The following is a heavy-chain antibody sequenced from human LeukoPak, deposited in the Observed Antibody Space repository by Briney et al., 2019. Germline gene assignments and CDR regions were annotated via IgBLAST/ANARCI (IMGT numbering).Heavy chain of an antibody. CDR3: ARTYYYDSSGYFDY. Sequence: GGSLRLSCAASGFXLSSYSMNWVRQAPGKGLEWVSSISSRSSDIYYADSVKGRFTISRDNAKNSLYLQMNSLRAEDTAVYYCARTYYYDSSGYFDYWGQGTLVTVSS. CDR1: GFXLSSYS. V-gene: IGHV3-21*01. CDR2: ISSRSSDI. D-gene: IGHD3-22*01. J-gene: IGHJ4*02.